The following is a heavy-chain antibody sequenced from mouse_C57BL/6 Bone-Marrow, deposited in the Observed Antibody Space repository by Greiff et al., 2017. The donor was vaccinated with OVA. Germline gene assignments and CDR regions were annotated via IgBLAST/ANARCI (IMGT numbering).Heavy chain of an antibody. J-gene: IGHJ3*01. CDR1: GYTFTSYW. CDR2: IDPSDSYT. Sequence: QVQLQQPGAELVRPGPSVKLSCKASGYTFTSYWMHWVKQRPGQGLEWIGVIDPSDSYTNYNQKFKGKATLTVDTSSSTAYMQLSSLTSEDSAVYYCARLNSNPGFAYWGQGTLVTVSA. CDR3: ARLNSNPGFAY. D-gene: IGHD2-5*01. V-gene: IGHV1-59*01.